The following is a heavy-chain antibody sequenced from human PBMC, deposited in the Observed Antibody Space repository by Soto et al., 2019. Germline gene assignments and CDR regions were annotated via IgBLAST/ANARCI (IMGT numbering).Heavy chain of an antibody. D-gene: IGHD3-16*02. CDR2: IYSGGST. CDR3: ARDKRIMITFGGVIVPGDYCGMDV. J-gene: IGHJ6*02. Sequence: PGGSLRLSCAASGFTVSSNYMSWVRQAPGKGLEWVSVIYSGGSTYYADSVKGRFTISRDNSKNTLYLQMNSLRAEDTAVYYCARDKRIMITFGGVIVPGDYCGMDVWGQGTTVTVSS. CDR1: GFTVSSNY. V-gene: IGHV3-53*01.